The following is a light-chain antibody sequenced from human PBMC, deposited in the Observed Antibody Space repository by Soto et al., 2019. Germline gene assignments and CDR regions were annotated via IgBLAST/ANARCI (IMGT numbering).Light chain of an antibody. CDR1: SSDVGGYNY. CDR2: EVN. J-gene: IGLJ1*01. V-gene: IGLV2-8*01. CDR3: SSYAGSSNV. Sequence: QSVLTQPPSASGPPGQSVAISCTGTSSDVGGYNYVSWYQQHPGKAPKLMIYEVNKRPSGVPDRFSGSKSGNTASLTVSGLQAEDEADYYCSSYAGSSNVFGTGTKVTGL.